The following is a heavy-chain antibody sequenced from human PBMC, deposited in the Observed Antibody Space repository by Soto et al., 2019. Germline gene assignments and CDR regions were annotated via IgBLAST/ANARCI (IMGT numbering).Heavy chain of an antibody. J-gene: IGHJ4*02. CDR2: IISDGSST. CDR3: ERGQAGHGAY. D-gene: IGHD3-10*01. V-gene: IGHV3-74*01. Sequence: EVQLVESGGGLVQPGGSLRLSCAASGFTFSSYWMHWVRQAPGKGLVWVSRIISDGSSTTYADSVKGRFTISRDNAKNTLYLQMNSLRAEDTAVYYCERGQAGHGAYWGQGTLVTVSS. CDR1: GFTFSSYW.